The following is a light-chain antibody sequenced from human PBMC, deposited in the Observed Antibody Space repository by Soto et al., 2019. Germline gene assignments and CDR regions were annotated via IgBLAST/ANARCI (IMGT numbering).Light chain of an antibody. CDR1: QSVSSN. CDR3: QQYSDWFT. V-gene: IGKV3-15*01. Sequence: EIVMTQAPATLSVSPGESAALSCRASQSVSSNLAWYQQKPGQAPRLLIYGASTRATGIAARFSGSGSGTEFTLTISSLQSEDFAVYYYQQYSDWFTFGQGTKLAI. J-gene: IGKJ2*01. CDR2: GAS.